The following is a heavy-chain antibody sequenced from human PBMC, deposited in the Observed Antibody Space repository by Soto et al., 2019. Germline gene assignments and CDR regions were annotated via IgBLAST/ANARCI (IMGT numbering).Heavy chain of an antibody. CDR1: GVSFSCYY. CDR2: INHSGST. CDR3: ARGTHSSGWHGDFDY. J-gene: IGHJ4*02. V-gene: IGHV4-34*01. D-gene: IGHD6-19*01. Sequence: PSETLSLTCAFYGVSFSCYYLSWIRQHPGKGLEWIGEINHSGSTNYNPSLNSRVTISVDTSKNQFSLKLSSVTAADTAVYYCARGTHSSGWHGDFDYWRQGTLVTVSS.